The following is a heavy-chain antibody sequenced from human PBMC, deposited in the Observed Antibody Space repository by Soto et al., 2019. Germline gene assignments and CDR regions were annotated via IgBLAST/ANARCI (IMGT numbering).Heavy chain of an antibody. Sequence: QITLKESGPTLVKPTQTLTLTCTFSGFSLSTSGVGVGWIRQPPGKALEWLALIYWNDAKRSSPSLKSRLRITQVTPKNQAVLTMTNMDPVDTATYDCVHGLGPYLDYWGQGTLVTVSS. CDR1: GFSLSTSGVG. V-gene: IGHV2-5*01. CDR3: VHGLGPYLDY. CDR2: IYWNDAK. D-gene: IGHD1-26*01. J-gene: IGHJ4*02.